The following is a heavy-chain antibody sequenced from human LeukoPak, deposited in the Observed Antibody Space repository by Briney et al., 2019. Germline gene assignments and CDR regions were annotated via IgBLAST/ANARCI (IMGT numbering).Heavy chain of an antibody. D-gene: IGHD1-26*01. CDR1: GFTFSNAW. CDR2: IKSKTDGGTT. Sequence: GGSLRLSCAASGFTFSNAWMSWVRQAPGKGLEWVGRIKSKTDGGTTDYAAPVKGRFTISRDDSKNTLYLQMNSLKTEDTAVYYCTTGTDYPDGGSFDYWGRGTLVTVSS. J-gene: IGHJ4*02. CDR3: TTGTDYPDGGSFDY. V-gene: IGHV3-15*01.